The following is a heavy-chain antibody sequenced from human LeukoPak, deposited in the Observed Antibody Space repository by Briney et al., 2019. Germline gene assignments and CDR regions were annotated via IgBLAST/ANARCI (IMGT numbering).Heavy chain of an antibody. CDR2: IYYSGST. CDR3: ARDIAVAGTGIIGY. CDR1: GGSISSYY. Sequence: SETLSLTCTVSGGSISSYYWGWIRQPPGKGLEWIGSIYYSGSTYYNPSLKSRVTISVDTSKNQFSLKLSSVTAADTAVYYCARDIAVAGTGIIGYWGQGTLVTVSS. V-gene: IGHV4-39*01. D-gene: IGHD6-19*01. J-gene: IGHJ4*02.